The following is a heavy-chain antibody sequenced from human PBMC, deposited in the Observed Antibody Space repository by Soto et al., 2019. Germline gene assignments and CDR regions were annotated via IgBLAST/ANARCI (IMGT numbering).Heavy chain of an antibody. CDR1: GGTFSSYA. D-gene: IGHD2-8*01. J-gene: IGHJ6*02. V-gene: IGHV1-69*13. CDR2: IIPIFGTA. Sequence: VKVSCKASGGTFSSYAISWVRQAPGQGLEWMGGIIPIFGTANYAQKFQGRVTITADESTSTAYMELSSLRSEDTAVYYCAGPPVLTRIYYYYGMDVWGQGSTVTVSS. CDR3: AGPPVLTRIYYYYGMDV.